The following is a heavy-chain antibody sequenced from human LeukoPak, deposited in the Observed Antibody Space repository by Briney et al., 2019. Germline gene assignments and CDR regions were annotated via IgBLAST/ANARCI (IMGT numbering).Heavy chain of an antibody. CDR3: ARPQYTSSSFYYYGMDV. J-gene: IGHJ6*02. V-gene: IGHV1-2*02. Sequence: ASVKVSCKASGYTFSNYGISWVRQAPGQGLEWMGWINPNSGGTNSAQKFQGRVTMTRDTSISTASMELSRLRPDDTAVYYCARPQYTSSSFYYYGMDVWGQGTTVTVSS. CDR2: INPNSGGT. D-gene: IGHD6-6*01. CDR1: GYTFSNYG.